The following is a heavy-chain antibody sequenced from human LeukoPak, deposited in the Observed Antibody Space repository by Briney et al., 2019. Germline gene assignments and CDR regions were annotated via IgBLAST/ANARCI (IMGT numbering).Heavy chain of an antibody. CDR3: AKTNGYYDL. CDR2: IGGSGANT. CDR1: GFTFSSYG. Sequence: GGSLRLSCAASGFTFSSYGMSWVRKAPGKGVEWVSSIGGSGANTYYADSVKGRFTISRDNSKSTMYLQMNSLRAEDTAVYHCAKTNGYYDLWGQGTLVTVSS. J-gene: IGHJ4*02. D-gene: IGHD3-22*01. V-gene: IGHV3-23*01.